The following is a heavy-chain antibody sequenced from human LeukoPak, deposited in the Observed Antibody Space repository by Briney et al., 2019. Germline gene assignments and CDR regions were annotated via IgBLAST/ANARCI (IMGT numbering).Heavy chain of an antibody. D-gene: IGHD6-13*01. CDR1: GFTFSSYA. CDR2: IGGSGGST. CDR3: AKDYSSSWYAAFDY. J-gene: IGHJ4*02. Sequence: GGSLRLSCAASGFTFSSYAMSWVRQAPGKGLEWVSAIGGSGGSTYYADSVKGRFTISRDNSKNTLYLQMNSLRAEDTAVYYCAKDYSSSWYAAFDYWGQGTLVTVSS. V-gene: IGHV3-23*01.